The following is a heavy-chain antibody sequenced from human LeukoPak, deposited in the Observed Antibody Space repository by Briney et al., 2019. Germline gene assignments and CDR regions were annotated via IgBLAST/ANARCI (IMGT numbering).Heavy chain of an antibody. J-gene: IGHJ4*02. D-gene: IGHD6-6*01. CDR3: AKDRGPYSSSPSDY. Sequence: GRSLRLSCAASGFTFSSYAMSWVRQAPGKGLEWVSLISGSRSTYYADSVKGRFTISRDNSKNTLYLQMSSLRAEDTAVYYCAKDRGPYSSSPSDYWGQGTLVTVSS. V-gene: IGHV3-23*01. CDR1: GFTFSSYA. CDR2: ISGSRST.